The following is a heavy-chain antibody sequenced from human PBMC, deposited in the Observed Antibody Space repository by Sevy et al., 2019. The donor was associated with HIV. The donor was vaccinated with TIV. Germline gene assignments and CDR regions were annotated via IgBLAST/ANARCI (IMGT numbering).Heavy chain of an antibody. CDR3: ARWGYNYDSSGYYG. CDR2: ISTSSSST. V-gene: IGHV3-23*01. Sequence: GGSLRLSCAASGFTFSNYAMGWVRQAPGKGPEWVSTISTSSSSTYYADSVKGRFTVSRDNSKNTLYLQMGSLRAEDMAVYYCARWGYNYDSSGYYGWGQGTLVTVSS. CDR1: GFTFSNYA. J-gene: IGHJ4*02. D-gene: IGHD3-22*01.